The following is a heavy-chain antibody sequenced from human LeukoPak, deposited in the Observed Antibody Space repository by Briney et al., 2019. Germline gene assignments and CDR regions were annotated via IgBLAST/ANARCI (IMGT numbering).Heavy chain of an antibody. CDR1: GGSISGYY. V-gene: IGHV4-4*07. D-gene: IGHD6-6*01. Sequence: SETLSLTCTVSGGSISGYYWSWIRRPAEKGLEWIGRIYPSGGANYNPSLKSRVTMSVDTSKNQFSLKLSSVTAADTAVYYCARSGYSSSSWYFDFWGRGTLVTVSS. CDR3: ARSGYSSSSWYFDF. J-gene: IGHJ2*01. CDR2: IYPSGGA.